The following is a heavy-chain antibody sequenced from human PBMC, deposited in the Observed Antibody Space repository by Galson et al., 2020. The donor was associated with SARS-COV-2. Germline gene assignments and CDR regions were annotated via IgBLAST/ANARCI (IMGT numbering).Heavy chain of an antibody. D-gene: IGHD2-8*02. CDR2: ISGSGDST. Sequence: GESLKISCAASRLTFSFYAMSWVRQVPGKGPEWVSAISGSGDSTYYADSVKGRFTISRDNSKNTLLLQMNSLRAEDTAAYYCAKNKRDLLDAFDIWGQGTMVTVSS. CDR3: AKNKRDLLDAFDI. J-gene: IGHJ3*02. V-gene: IGHV3-23*01. CDR1: RLTFSFYA.